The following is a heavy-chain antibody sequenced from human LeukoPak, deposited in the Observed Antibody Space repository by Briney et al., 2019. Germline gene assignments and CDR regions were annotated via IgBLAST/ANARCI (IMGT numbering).Heavy chain of an antibody. Sequence: PGGSLRLSCVASGFTFRGYEMNWVRQAPGKGVEWISYISTGGSTMFYADSVKGRFTISRDNARNSLYLQMNSLRVEDTAVYYCAGGGGSFDFDYWGQGTLVTVSS. D-gene: IGHD1-26*01. CDR1: GFTFRGYE. J-gene: IGHJ4*02. V-gene: IGHV3-48*03. CDR3: AGGGGSFDFDY. CDR2: ISTGGSTM.